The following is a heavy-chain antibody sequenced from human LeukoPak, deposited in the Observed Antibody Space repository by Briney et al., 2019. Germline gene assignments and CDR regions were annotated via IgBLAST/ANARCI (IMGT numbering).Heavy chain of an antibody. J-gene: IGHJ3*02. CDR3: TTPWLGTDAFDI. Sequence: GGSLRLSCAASGFTFSSYAMSWVRQAPGKGLEWVGRIKSKTDGGTTDYAAPVKGRFTISRDDSKNTLYLQMNSLKTEDTAVYYCTTPWLGTDAFDIWGQGTMVTVSS. D-gene: IGHD6-19*01. CDR1: GFTFSSYA. V-gene: IGHV3-15*01. CDR2: IKSKTDGGTT.